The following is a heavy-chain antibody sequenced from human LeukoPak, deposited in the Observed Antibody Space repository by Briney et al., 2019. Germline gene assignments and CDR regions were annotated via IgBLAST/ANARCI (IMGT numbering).Heavy chain of an antibody. CDR1: GGSMSSYY. Sequence: SETLSLTCTVSGGSMSSYYWSWIRQPPGKGLEWIGYIYYSGSPNYNPSLKSRVTISVDTSKNRFSLNLSSVTAADTAIYYCARGPETTVTVDDFDIWGQGTTVTVSS. D-gene: IGHD4-17*01. V-gene: IGHV4-59*01. CDR2: IYYSGSP. J-gene: IGHJ3*02. CDR3: ARGPETTVTVDDFDI.